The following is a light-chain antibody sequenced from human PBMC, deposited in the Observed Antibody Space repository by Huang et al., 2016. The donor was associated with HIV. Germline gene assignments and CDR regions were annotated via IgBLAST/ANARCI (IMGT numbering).Light chain of an antibody. V-gene: IGKV4-1*01. CDR2: WAS. CDR3: QQSYAAPRT. CDR1: QSVLYTSTNQNF. Sequence: DIVMTQSPDFLSLSRGERATINCKSSQSVLYTSTNQNFLNWYQHKAGQPPKLLLYWASTRESGVPDRFSCSGSGTDFNLTINSLQIEDVAVYYCQQSYAAPRTFGQGTKVAIK. J-gene: IGKJ1*01.